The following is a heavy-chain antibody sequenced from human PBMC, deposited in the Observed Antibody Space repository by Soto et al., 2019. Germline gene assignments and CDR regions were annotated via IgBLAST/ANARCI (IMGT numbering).Heavy chain of an antibody. CDR3: ARNHIAASGTSAYDI. D-gene: IGHD6-13*01. CDR2: ISPSSSYT. CDR1: GFTFSDYY. J-gene: IGHJ3*02. Sequence: LRLSCAASGFTFSDYYMSWIRQAPGKGLEWVPYISPSSSYTNYAVSVKGRFTISRDNAKNSVYLQMNSLRAEDTAVYYCARNHIAASGTSAYDIWGQGTMVTVSS. V-gene: IGHV3-11*06.